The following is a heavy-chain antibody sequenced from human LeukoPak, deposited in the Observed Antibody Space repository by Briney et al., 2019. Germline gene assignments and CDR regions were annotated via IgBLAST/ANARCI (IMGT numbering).Heavy chain of an antibody. V-gene: IGHV3-30*02. D-gene: IGHD2/OR15-2a*01. CDR1: GFTFNNYG. CDR2: IRYDGSNT. CDR3: AKDGTSYYYIYY. J-gene: IGHJ4*02. Sequence: GGSLRLSCAASGFTFNNYGMHWVLQAPGKGLEWLAFIRYDGSNTYYADSVKGRFTVSRDDSKNTLYLQMNSLRGDDTAVYYCAKDGTSYYYIYYWGQGTLVTVSS.